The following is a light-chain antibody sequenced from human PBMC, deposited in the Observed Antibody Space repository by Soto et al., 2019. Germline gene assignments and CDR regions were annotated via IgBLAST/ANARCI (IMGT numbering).Light chain of an antibody. V-gene: IGLV1-40*01. CDR2: GNN. J-gene: IGLJ1*01. CDR3: QSFDSSLSADV. CDR1: SSNIGAGYD. Sequence: QSVLTQPPSVSGAPGQRVTISCTGSSSNIGAGYDVHWYQQLPGTAPRLLIYGNNNRPSGVPDRFSGSKSGTSASLAITGLQAEDEADYYCQSFDSSLSADVFATGTKLTVL.